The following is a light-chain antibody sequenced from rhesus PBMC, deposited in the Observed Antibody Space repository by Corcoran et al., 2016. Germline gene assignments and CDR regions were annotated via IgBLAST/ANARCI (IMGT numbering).Light chain of an antibody. Sequence: ETVVTQSPATLSLSPGERATLSCRASQSVGSYLAWYQQKPGQAPRLLIYGASSRATGIPARFSGRGSGTDFTLTISSLEPEDVGVYYCQQSSNLWTFGQGTKVEIK. J-gene: IGKJ1*01. CDR2: GAS. CDR1: QSVGSY. CDR3: QQSSNLWT. V-gene: IGKV3-24*04.